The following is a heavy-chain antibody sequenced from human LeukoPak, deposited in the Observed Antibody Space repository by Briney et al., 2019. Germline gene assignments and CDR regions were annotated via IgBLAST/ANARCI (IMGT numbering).Heavy chain of an antibody. CDR1: GFTFSSYA. J-gene: IGHJ4*02. CDR2: ISGSGGST. CDR3: AKISSLRYFDWLFDY. Sequence: PGGSLRLSCAASGFTFSSYAMSWGRQAPGKGLGWVSAISGSGGSTYYADSVKGRFTISRDNSKSTLYLQMSSLRAEDTAVYYCAKISSLRYFDWLFDYWGQGTLVTVSS. D-gene: IGHD3-9*01. V-gene: IGHV3-23*01.